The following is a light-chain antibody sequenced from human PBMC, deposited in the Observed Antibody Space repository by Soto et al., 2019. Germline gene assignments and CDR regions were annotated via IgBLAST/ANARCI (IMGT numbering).Light chain of an antibody. Sequence: DIQMTQSPSSVSASVVDRFTITFRASQDINKWLAWYQQKPGLAPNLVIYTASRLHGGGPSRFSGSASGTDFTLTISSLQPEDVATYYCQQGKSFPLTFGGGTKVDIK. CDR3: QQGKSFPLT. CDR1: QDINKW. V-gene: IGKV1-12*01. CDR2: TAS. J-gene: IGKJ4*01.